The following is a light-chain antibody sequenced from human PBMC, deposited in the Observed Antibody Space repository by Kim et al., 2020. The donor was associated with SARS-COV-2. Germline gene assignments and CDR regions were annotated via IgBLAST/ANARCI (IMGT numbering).Light chain of an antibody. Sequence: LSPGNRATLACRASQNVNIYLAWYQQKPGQAPRLLIYGASNRATGIPARFSGSGSGTDFALTISSLEAEDSAVYYCQQRITGPWTFGQGTKLEI. CDR3: QQRITGPWT. J-gene: IGKJ1*01. V-gene: IGKV3-11*01. CDR1: QNVNIY. CDR2: GAS.